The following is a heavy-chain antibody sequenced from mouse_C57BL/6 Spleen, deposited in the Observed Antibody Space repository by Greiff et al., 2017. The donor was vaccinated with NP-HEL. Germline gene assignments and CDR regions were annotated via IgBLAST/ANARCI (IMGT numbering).Heavy chain of an antibody. CDR3: ARREGYYAMDY. V-gene: IGHV5-17*01. J-gene: IGHJ4*01. Sequence: EVKLVESGGGLVKPGGSLKLSCAASGFTFSDYGMHWVRQAPEKGLEWVAYISSGSSTIYYADTVKGRFTISRDNAKTTLFRQMTSLRSEDTAMYYCARREGYYAMDYWGQGTSVTVSS. CDR2: ISSGSSTI. CDR1: GFTFSDYG.